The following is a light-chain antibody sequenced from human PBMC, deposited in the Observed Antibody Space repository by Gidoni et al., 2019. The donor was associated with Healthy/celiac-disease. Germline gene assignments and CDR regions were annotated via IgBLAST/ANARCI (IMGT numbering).Light chain of an antibody. CDR1: QDISSY. Sequence: QLTQSPSFLSESVGERVTITCWASQDISSYLAWYKQKPGTAPKLLIYAVSTLQSGVPSSFSGSGAGTEFTIKISSLQPEDFATYYLKQLNSDSLTFGGGTKVEIK. CDR2: AVS. V-gene: IGKV1-9*01. CDR3: KQLNSDSLT. J-gene: IGKJ4*01.